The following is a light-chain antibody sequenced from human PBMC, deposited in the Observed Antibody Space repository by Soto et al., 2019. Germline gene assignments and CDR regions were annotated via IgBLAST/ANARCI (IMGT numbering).Light chain of an antibody. V-gene: IGKV1-9*01. CDR1: QDIGTY. CDR3: QQLNHYPST. J-gene: IGKJ4*01. CDR2: AAS. Sequence: IQLTQSPSSLSASVGDRVTITCRASQDIGTYLAWYQQKPGKAPMLLISAASTLQSGVPSRFSGSGSGTDFTLTISSLQPEDFATYYCQQLNHYPSTFGGGTKVDIK.